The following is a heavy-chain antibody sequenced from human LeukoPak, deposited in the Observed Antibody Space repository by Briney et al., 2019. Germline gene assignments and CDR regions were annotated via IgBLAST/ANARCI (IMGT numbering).Heavy chain of an antibody. CDR1: GFTFSSYS. D-gene: IGHD3-3*01. CDR2: ISSSSSTI. V-gene: IGHV3-48*01. J-gene: IGHJ4*02. CDR3: AKDIGQGLEWPSGIDY. Sequence: GGSLRLSCAASGFTFSSYSMNWVRQAPGKGLEWVSYISSSSSTIYYADSVKGRFTISRDNSKNTLYLQMNSLRAEDTAVYYCAKDIGQGLEWPSGIDYWGQGTLVTVSS.